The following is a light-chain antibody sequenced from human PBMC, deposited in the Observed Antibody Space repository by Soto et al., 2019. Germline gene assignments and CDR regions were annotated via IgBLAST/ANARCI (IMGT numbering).Light chain of an antibody. CDR3: CSYAGSYTYV. J-gene: IGLJ1*01. V-gene: IGLV2-11*01. CDR1: SSDVGGYNY. Sequence: LTQPRSVSGSPGQSVTISCTGTSSDVGGYNYVSWYQQHPGKAPKLMIYDVSKRPSGVPDRFSGSKSGNTAPLTISGLQAEDEADYYCCSYAGSYTYVFGTGTKVTVL. CDR2: DVS.